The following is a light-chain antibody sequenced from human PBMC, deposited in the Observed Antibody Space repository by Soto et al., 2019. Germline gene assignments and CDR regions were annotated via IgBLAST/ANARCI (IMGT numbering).Light chain of an antibody. CDR2: DAS. CDR3: QQSYSTPLT. V-gene: IGKV1-33*01. CDR1: QDISKY. J-gene: IGKJ4*01. Sequence: DIQMTQSPSSLSGSVGDRVTITCQASQDISKYVSWYQQKPGKAPNLLIYDASNLQTGAPSRFSGRGSGTDFTLTISSLLPEDFATYYCQQSYSTPLTFRGGTKVEIK.